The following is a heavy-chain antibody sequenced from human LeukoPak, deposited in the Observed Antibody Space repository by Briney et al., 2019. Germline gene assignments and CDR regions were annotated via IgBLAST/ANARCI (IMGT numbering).Heavy chain of an antibody. V-gene: IGHV3-30*04. CDR1: GFTFSTYA. D-gene: IGHD3-22*01. CDR2: SSSDGTTK. CDR3: AKGAMPYYDGSGYNYFDY. J-gene: IGHJ4*02. Sequence: PGGSLRLSCAASGFTFSTYAMNWVRQAPGEGLEWVALSSSDGTTKYNADSVRGRFSISRDDSKNTLHLQMNSLRAEDTAVYYCAKGAMPYYDGSGYNYFDYWGQGTPVTVSS.